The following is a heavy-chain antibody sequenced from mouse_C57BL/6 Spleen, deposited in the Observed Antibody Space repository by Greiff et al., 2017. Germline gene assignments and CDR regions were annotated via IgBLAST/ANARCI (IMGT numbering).Heavy chain of an antibody. V-gene: IGHV7-3*01. D-gene: IGHD2-5*01. CDR3: ARYHSNYVGWLAY. J-gene: IGHJ3*01. CDR2: IRNKANGYTT. CDR1: GFTFTDYY. Sequence: EVQVVESGGGLVQPGGSLRLSCAASGFTFTDYYMSWVRQPPGKALEWLGFIRNKANGYTTEYSASVKGRFTISRDNSQSILFLQLNALRAEVSATYYCARYHSNYVGWLAYWGQGTLVTVSA.